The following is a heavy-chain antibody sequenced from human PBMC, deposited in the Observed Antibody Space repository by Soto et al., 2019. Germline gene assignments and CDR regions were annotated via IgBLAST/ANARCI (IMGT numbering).Heavy chain of an antibody. V-gene: IGHV2-5*02. CDR2: IYWDDDK. Sequence: QITLKESGPTLVKPTQILTLTCTFSAFSLRTGRVSVGWIRQPPGKALEWLALIYWDDDKRYSPSLRSRLTITKDTSKNQVVLTITNMDPVDTATYYCIQSRCGGDCLQSYASYYYYGMDVWGQGTTVSVSS. CDR3: IQSRCGGDCLQSYASYYYYGMDV. CDR1: AFSLRTGRVS. J-gene: IGHJ6*02. D-gene: IGHD2-21*02.